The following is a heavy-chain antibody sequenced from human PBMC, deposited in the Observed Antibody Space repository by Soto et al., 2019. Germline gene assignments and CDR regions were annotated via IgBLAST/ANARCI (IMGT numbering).Heavy chain of an antibody. CDR2: IFSIGDT. D-gene: IGHD1-1*01. CDR1: GFTVSNNY. V-gene: IGHV3-66*01. Sequence: ELQLVASGGGLVQPGGSLRLSCAASGFTVSNNYVRWVRQARGKGLEWVSLIFSIGDTRYADSVKGRFTISRDSSSNTLYLQMNSLRVEDTAVYYCARDGTYNWVGGQGIHVTVSS. J-gene: IGHJ4*02. CDR3: ARDGTYNWV.